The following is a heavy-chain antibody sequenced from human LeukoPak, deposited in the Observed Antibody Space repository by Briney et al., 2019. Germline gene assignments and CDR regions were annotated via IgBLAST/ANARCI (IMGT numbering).Heavy chain of an antibody. D-gene: IGHD3-16*01. CDR3: ARGRSYGFDFDS. J-gene: IGHJ4*02. CDR2: KYYSGST. CDR1: GVSINTCCYY. V-gene: IGHV4-61*01. Sequence: PSETLSLTCAVSGVSINTCCYYWSCIRQPPGKGLEWIGYKYYSGSTRYNSSLRSRLTISLDTSNNQFSLRRSSATAANTAVYYCARGRSYGFDFDSWGPGTLVIVSS.